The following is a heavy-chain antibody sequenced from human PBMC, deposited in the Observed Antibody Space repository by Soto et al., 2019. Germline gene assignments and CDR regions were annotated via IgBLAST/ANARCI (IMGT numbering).Heavy chain of an antibody. CDR2: ISSSSSTI. Sequence: GGSLRLSCAASGFTFSSYSMNWVRQAPGKGLEWVSYISSSSSTIYYADSVKGRFTISRDNAKNSLYLQMNSLRDEDTAVYYCARDLTQYYYDSSGYYSDYWGQGTLVTVSS. CDR3: ARDLTQYYYDSSGYYSDY. J-gene: IGHJ4*02. CDR1: GFTFSSYS. D-gene: IGHD3-22*01. V-gene: IGHV3-48*02.